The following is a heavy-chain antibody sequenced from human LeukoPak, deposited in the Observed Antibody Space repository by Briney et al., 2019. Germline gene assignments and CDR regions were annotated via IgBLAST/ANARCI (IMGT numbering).Heavy chain of an antibody. CDR3: ARAASIAARATFDY. CDR2: IYTSGST. CDR1: GGSISSGSYY. J-gene: IGHJ4*02. V-gene: IGHV4-61*02. Sequence: PSETLSLTCTVSGGSISSGSYYWSWIRQPAGKGLEWIGRIYTSGSTNYNPSLKSRVTISVDTSKNQFSLKLSSVTAEDTAVYYFARAASIAARATFDYWGQGTLVTVSS. D-gene: IGHD6-6*01.